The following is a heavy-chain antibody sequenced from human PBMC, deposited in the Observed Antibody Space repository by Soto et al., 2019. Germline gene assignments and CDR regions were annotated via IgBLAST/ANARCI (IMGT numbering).Heavy chain of an antibody. CDR1: GYTFSDYY. CDR3: AREPATEKPEGVDF. Sequence: ASVKVSCKASGYTFSDYYIHWVRQAPGQGLEWMGWINPNSGGTKYAPKFQGGVTMTRDTSITTAYMELSRLRSGDTAVYYCAREPATEKPEGVDFWGQSTVVTVSS. D-gene: IGHD1-1*01. CDR2: INPNSGGT. J-gene: IGHJ4*02. V-gene: IGHV1-2*02.